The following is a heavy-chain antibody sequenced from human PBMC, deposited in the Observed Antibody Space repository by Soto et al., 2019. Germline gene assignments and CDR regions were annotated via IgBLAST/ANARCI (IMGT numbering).Heavy chain of an antibody. V-gene: IGHV4-31*03. J-gene: IGHJ5*02. CDR2: IYYSGST. CDR3: ARGICSGGSCYNWFDP. Sequence: SETLSLTCTVSGGSISSGGYYWSWIRQHPGKGLEWIGYIYYSGSTYYNPSLKSRVTISVDTSKNQFSLKLSSVTAADTAVYYCARGICSGGSCYNWFDPWGQGTLVTVSS. CDR1: GGSISSGGYY. D-gene: IGHD2-15*01.